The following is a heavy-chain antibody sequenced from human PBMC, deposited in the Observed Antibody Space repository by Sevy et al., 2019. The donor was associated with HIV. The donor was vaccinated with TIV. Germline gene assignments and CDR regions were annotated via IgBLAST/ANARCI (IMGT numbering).Heavy chain of an antibody. Sequence: SETLSLICTVSGGSVTTGNYYWSWIRQYPGKGLEWIGYMSYSGYTYFNPSLKARATISVDKSQNHFSLRLTSVTAADTAVYYCAGGPLLSHSYGTGLWGQGTTVTVSS. CDR2: MSYSGYT. V-gene: IGHV4-30-4*01. J-gene: IGHJ6*02. D-gene: IGHD2-21*01. CDR1: GGSVTTGNYY. CDR3: AGGPLLSHSYGTGL.